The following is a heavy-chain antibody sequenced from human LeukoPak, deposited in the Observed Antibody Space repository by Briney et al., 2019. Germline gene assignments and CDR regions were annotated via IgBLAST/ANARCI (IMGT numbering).Heavy chain of an antibody. CDR1: GGSFSGYY. V-gene: IGHV4-34*01. Sequence: SETLSLTCAVYGGSFSGYYWSWIRQPPGKGLEWIGEINHSGSTNYNPSLKSRVTISVDTSKNQFSLKLSSVTAADTAVYYCARDRWGGNSSGSAWGQGTLVTVSS. CDR3: ARDRWGGNSSGSA. J-gene: IGHJ5*02. CDR2: INHSGST. D-gene: IGHD6-6*01.